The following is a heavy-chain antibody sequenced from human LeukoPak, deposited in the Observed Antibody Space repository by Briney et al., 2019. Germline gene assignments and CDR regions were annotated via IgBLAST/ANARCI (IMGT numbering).Heavy chain of an antibody. CDR1: GFTFSSYA. V-gene: IGHV3-23*01. Sequence: GGSLRLSCAASGFTFSSYAMSWVRQAPGKGLEWVSGISGSGGSTYYADSVKGRFTISRDNSKNTLYLQMNSLRAEDTAVYYCAKDKGTYYYDSSGYYYPWGQGTLVTVSS. D-gene: IGHD3-22*01. CDR3: AKDKGTYYYDSSGYYYP. CDR2: ISGSGGST. J-gene: IGHJ5*02.